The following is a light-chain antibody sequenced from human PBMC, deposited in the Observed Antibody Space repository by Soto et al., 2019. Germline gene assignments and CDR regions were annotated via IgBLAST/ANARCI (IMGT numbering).Light chain of an antibody. Sequence: QSALTQPASVSGSPGQSIAISCTGTSSDIGAYAYVSWYQQHPGKIPKLIVFDVNYRPSGVSSRFSGSKSGNTASLTISGLQAEDEADYDCSSYTRSSSVIFGGGTQLTVL. CDR3: SSYTRSSSVI. CDR1: SSDIGAYAY. V-gene: IGLV2-14*03. CDR2: DVN. J-gene: IGLJ2*01.